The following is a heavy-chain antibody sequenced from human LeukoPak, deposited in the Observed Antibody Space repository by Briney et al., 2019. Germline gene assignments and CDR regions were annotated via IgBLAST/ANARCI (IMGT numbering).Heavy chain of an antibody. CDR3: ARASRGIAANLCFDY. CDR2: IKEDGSEK. V-gene: IGHV3-7*01. CDR1: GFTFSDYW. J-gene: IGHJ4*02. D-gene: IGHD2-15*01. Sequence: GGSLRLSCAASGFTFSDYWMSWVRQAPGKGLEWVANIKEDGSEKYYVDSVKGRFTISRDNAKNSLYLQMNSLRVEGTAVYYCARASRGIAANLCFDYWGQGTLVT.